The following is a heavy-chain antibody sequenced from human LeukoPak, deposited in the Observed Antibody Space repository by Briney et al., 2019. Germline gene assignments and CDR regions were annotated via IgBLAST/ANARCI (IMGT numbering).Heavy chain of an antibody. D-gene: IGHD2-2*02. Sequence: SETLSLTCAVYGGSFSGYYWSWIRQPPGKGLEWIGEINHSGSTNYNPSLKSRVTISVDTSKNQFSLKLSSVTAADTAVYYCARRFYEVDIVVVPAAITFDYWGQGTLVTVSS. CDR1: GGSFSGYY. CDR3: ARRFYEVDIVVVPAAITFDY. CDR2: INHSGST. V-gene: IGHV4-34*01. J-gene: IGHJ4*02.